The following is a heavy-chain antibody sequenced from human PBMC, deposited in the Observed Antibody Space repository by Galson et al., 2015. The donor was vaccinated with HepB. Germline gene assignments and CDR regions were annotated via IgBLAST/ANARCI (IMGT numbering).Heavy chain of an antibody. CDR1: GFTFRSYD. J-gene: IGHJ4*02. CDR3: ARDSSFYYGSGTFLQRLDY. V-gene: IGHV3-48*03. CDR2: ITSSSDAI. D-gene: IGHD3-10*01. Sequence: SLRLSCAASGFTFRSYDMNWVRQAPGKGLEWISCITSSSDAIYYADSVKGRFTISRANANNLLYLQLNSLRADDTAVYYCARDSSFYYGSGTFLQRLDYWGQGTLVSVSS.